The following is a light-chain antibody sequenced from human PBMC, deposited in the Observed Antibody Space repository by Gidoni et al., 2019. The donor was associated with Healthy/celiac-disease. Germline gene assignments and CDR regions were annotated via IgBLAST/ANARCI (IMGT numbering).Light chain of an antibody. CDR2: DNN. CDR1: SSNIGNNY. J-gene: IGLJ3*02. Sequence: QSVLTPPPSVSAAPGQKVTISCSGSSSNIGNNYVSWYQQLPGTAPKLLIYDNNKRPSGIPDRFSGSKSGTSATLGITGLQTGDEADYYCGTWDSSLSAGVWVFGGGTKLTVL. CDR3: GTWDSSLSAGVWV. V-gene: IGLV1-51*01.